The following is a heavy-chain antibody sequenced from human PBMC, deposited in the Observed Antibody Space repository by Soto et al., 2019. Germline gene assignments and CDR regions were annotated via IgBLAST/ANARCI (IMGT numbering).Heavy chain of an antibody. CDR2: INDSGST. CDR1: GGSFSDYS. V-gene: IGHV4-34*01. CDR3: ARGSHKLHSYDSSGFYHYVDY. J-gene: IGHJ4*02. D-gene: IGHD3-22*01. Sequence: PSETLSLTCAVYGGSFSDYSWTWIRQPPGKGLEWIGEINDSGSTNYTPSLERRVTISRDTSKNRFSLKLSSVTAADTAVYYCARGSHKLHSYDSSGFYHYVDYWGQGRLVTVS.